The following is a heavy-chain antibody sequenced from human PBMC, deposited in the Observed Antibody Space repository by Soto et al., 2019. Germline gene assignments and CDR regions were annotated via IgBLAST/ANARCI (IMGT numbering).Heavy chain of an antibody. V-gene: IGHV3-66*01. CDR2: FYSADDT. CDR1: EFAVSSTY. Sequence: EVQLVQSGGTLVQPGGSLRLTCAASEFAVSSTYMTWVRQAPGKGLERVSVFYSADDTYYAVSVKRRFTDSRDNSENTLYLQMNGLRGEDTGVYYCARIVTMARQDAFDILGQGTMVTVSS. J-gene: IGHJ3*02. CDR3: ARIVTMARQDAFDI. D-gene: IGHD3-10*01.